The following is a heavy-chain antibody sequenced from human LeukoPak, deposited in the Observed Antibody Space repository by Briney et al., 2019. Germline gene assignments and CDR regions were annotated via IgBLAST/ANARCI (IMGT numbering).Heavy chain of an antibody. CDR1: GGSISSYY. Sequence: PSETLSLTCTVSGGSISSYYWSWIRQPPGKGLEWIGYIYYSGSTNYNPSLKSRVTISVDTSKNQLSLKLSSVTAADTAVYYCARDGRIVVVPAASSKGREHYYYYGMDVWGQGTTVTVSS. V-gene: IGHV4-59*01. CDR3: ARDGRIVVVPAASSKGREHYYYYGMDV. J-gene: IGHJ6*02. CDR2: IYYSGST. D-gene: IGHD2-2*01.